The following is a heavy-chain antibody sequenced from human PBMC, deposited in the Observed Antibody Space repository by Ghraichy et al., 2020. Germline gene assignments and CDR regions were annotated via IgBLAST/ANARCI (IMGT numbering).Heavy chain of an antibody. CDR2: ISSSSSTI. J-gene: IGHJ4*02. V-gene: IGHV3-48*01. CDR3: VRVGYGPPFDY. Sequence: GESLNISCAASGFTFSSYSMNWVRQAPGKGLEWVSYISSSSSTIYYADSVKGRFTISRDNVKNSLYLQMNSLRAEDTAVYYCVRVGYGPPFDYWGQGTLVTVSS. D-gene: IGHD5-18*01. CDR1: GFTFSSYS.